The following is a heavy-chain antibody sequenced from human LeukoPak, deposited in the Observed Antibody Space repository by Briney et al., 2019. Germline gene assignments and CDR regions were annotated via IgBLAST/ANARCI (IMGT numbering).Heavy chain of an antibody. V-gene: IGHV4-39*01. CDR2: IYYSGST. J-gene: IGHJ6*03. CDR1: GGSISSSSYY. D-gene: IGHD5-24*01. CDR3: ARHERLGQPKKMAADSSSMDV. Sequence: PSETLSLTCTVSGGSISSSSYYWGWIRQPPGKGLGWIGSIYYSGSTYYNPSLKSRVTISVDTSKNQFSLKLSSVTAADTAVYYCARHERLGQPKKMAADSSSMDVWGKGTTVTVSS.